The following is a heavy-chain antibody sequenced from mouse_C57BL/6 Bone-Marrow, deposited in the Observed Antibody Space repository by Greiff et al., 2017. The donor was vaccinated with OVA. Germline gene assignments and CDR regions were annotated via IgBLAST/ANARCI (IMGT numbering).Heavy chain of an antibody. Sequence: QVQLQQPGAELVKPGASVKMSCKASGYTFTSYWITWVKQRPGQGLEWIGDLYPGSGSTNYNEKFKSKATLTVDQSSSTAYMQLSSLTSEDSAVYYCARSPTRPNWYFEVWGTGTTVTVAS. D-gene: IGHD1-1*01. CDR1: GYTFTSYW. CDR3: ARSPTRPNWYFEV. J-gene: IGHJ1*03. CDR2: LYPGSGST. V-gene: IGHV1-55*01.